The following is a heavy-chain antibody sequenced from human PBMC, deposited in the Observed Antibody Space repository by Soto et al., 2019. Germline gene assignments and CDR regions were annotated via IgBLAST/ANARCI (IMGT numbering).Heavy chain of an antibody. CDR1: GGSISSGGYS. Sequence: SETLSLTCAVSGGSISSGGYSWSWNRQPPGKGLEWIGYIQHGGSTYYNPSLKSRVTISVDRSKNQFSLKLTSVTAADTAVYYCTTPYYDFWSGYPPFYYYYGMDVWGQGTTVTVSS. CDR2: IQHGGST. J-gene: IGHJ6*02. V-gene: IGHV4-30-2*01. D-gene: IGHD3-3*01. CDR3: TTPYYDFWSGYPPFYYYYGMDV.